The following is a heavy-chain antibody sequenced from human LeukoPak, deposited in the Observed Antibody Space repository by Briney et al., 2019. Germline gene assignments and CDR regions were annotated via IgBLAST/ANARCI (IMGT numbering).Heavy chain of an antibody. Sequence: GGSLRLSCAGSGFTFSRNWMSWVRQAPGKGLEWVANIKQDGTEKYYLDSVKGRFIISRDNAKNSLYLQMNSLRVEDTAVHYCARDSDYSDYDWGQGTLVTVSS. D-gene: IGHD4-11*01. J-gene: IGHJ4*02. CDR2: IKQDGTEK. CDR1: GFTFSRNW. V-gene: IGHV3-7*01. CDR3: ARDSDYSDYD.